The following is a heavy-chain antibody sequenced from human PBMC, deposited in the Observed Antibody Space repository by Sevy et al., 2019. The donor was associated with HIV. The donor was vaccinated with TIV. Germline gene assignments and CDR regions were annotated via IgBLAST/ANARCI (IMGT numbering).Heavy chain of an antibody. Sequence: SQTLSLTCAISGDSVSSNSAAWNWIRQSPSRGLEWLGRTCYRSKWYNDYAVSVKSRITINPDTSKNQFSLQLNSVTPEDTAVYYCARGDYFGSGISNYYYYGMDVWVQGTTVTVSS. J-gene: IGHJ6*02. CDR2: TCYRSKWYN. V-gene: IGHV6-1*01. CDR3: ARGDYFGSGISNYYYYGMDV. CDR1: GDSVSSNSAA. D-gene: IGHD3-10*01.